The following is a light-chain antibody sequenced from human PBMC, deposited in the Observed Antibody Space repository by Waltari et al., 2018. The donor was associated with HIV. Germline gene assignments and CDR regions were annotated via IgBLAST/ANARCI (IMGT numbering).Light chain of an antibody. V-gene: IGLV1-44*01. Sequence: QSVLTPPPSASGTPGQRVTISCSGSSSNTGSNTVNWYQQLPGTAPKPLIYSNNQRPSGVPDLFSGSKSGTSASLAISGLQSEDEADYYCAAWDDSLNGAYVFGTGTKVTVL. J-gene: IGLJ1*01. CDR1: SSNTGSNT. CDR2: SNN. CDR3: AAWDDSLNGAYV.